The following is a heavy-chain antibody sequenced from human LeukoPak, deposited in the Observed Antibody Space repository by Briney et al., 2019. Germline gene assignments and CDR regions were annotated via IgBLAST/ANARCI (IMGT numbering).Heavy chain of an antibody. CDR1: GFTFSIYP. CDR2: ISYDGSKK. Sequence: PGGSLRLSCAASGFTFSIYPMHWVREAPGKGLEWLAVISYDGSKKYYADSVKGRFTISRDNSENTLYLQMNSLRAEDTAVYYCARAVGRGEIITFGGLGMDVWGQGTTVTVSS. D-gene: IGHD3-16*01. V-gene: IGHV3-30-3*01. J-gene: IGHJ6*02. CDR3: ARAVGRGEIITFGGLGMDV.